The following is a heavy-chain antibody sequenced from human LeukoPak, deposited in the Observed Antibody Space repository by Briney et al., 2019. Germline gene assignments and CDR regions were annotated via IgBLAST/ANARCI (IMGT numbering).Heavy chain of an antibody. Sequence: GGSLRLSCAASGFTFSSYAMHWVRQAPGKGLEWVAVISYDGSNKYYADSVKGRFTISRDNSKNTLYLQMNSLRAEDTAVYYCAGGGFVLVLDYGGQGPLVTVSS. J-gene: IGHJ4*02. CDR3: AGGGFVLVLDY. V-gene: IGHV3-30-3*01. CDR1: GFTFSSYA. D-gene: IGHD2-15*01. CDR2: ISYDGSNK.